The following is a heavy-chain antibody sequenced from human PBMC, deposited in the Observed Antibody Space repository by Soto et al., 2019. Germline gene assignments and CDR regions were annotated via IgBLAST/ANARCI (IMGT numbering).Heavy chain of an antibody. D-gene: IGHD2-21*02. V-gene: IGHV4-31*03. CDR3: ARVCGGDCHYGMDV. Sequence: QVQLQESGPGLVKPSQTLSLTCTVSGGSISSGGYYWSWIRQHPGKGLEWIGYIYYSGSTYYKPSLKSRVTLSVDTSKNQFSLKLSSVTAADTAVYYCARVCGGDCHYGMDVWGQGTTVTVSS. CDR2: IYYSGST. CDR1: GGSISSGGYY. J-gene: IGHJ6*02.